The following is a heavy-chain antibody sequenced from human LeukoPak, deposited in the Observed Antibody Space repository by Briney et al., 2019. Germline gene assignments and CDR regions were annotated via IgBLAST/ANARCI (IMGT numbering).Heavy chain of an antibody. J-gene: IGHJ4*02. CDR1: GFTFSDYY. Sequence: GGSLRLSCAASGFTFSDYYMSWIRQAPGKGLEWVSYISSSGSTTYYADSVKGRFTISRDNAKNSLYLQMNNLRAEDTAVYYCTRDHRSASSNYGDYHWGQGTLVTVSS. V-gene: IGHV3-11*01. CDR2: ISSSGSTT. CDR3: TRDHRSASSNYGDYH. D-gene: IGHD4-17*01.